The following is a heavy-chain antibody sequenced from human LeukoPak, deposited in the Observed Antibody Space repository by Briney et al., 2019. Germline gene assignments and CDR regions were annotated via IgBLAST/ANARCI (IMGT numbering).Heavy chain of an antibody. D-gene: IGHD1-26*01. J-gene: IGHJ3*02. CDR2: IISRSSYI. V-gene: IGHV3-21*01. CDR1: GFTFSSDS. Sequence: GGSRRLSCAASGFTFSSDSMNWVRPAPGKGRGWVSSIISRSSYIYYADSEKGRFTISRDNATTTLYLHMNSLSAEATAVYYCARALRGQWSAFDIWGQGTMVTVSS. CDR3: ARALRGQWSAFDI.